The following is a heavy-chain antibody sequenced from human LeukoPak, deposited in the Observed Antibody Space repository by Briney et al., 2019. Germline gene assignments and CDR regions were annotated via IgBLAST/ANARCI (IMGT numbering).Heavy chain of an antibody. CDR2: TYNSGSS. V-gene: IGHV4-59*12. CDR3: AGYYGSGQWDN. Sequence: SETLFLTCTVSGGSISSYYWSWIRQPPGKGLEWIGYTYNSGSSSYSPSFKSRVTISTDTPRNQFFLRLTSVTAADTAVYYCAGYYGSGQWDNWGQGTLVTVSS. D-gene: IGHD3-10*01. J-gene: IGHJ4*02. CDR1: GGSISSYY.